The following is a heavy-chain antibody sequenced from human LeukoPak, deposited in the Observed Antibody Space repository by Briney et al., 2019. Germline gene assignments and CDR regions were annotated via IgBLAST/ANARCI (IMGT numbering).Heavy chain of an antibody. CDR1: GGSFSGYY. J-gene: IGHJ4*02. CDR2: INHSGST. V-gene: IGHV4-34*01. CDR3: ARGFPMTYYYGSGSYYNRYYFDY. D-gene: IGHD3-10*01. Sequence: SETLSLTCAVYGGSFSGYYWSWIRQPPGKGLEWIGEINHSGSTNYNPSLKSRVTISVDTSKNQSSLKLSSVTAADTAVYYCARGFPMTYYYGSGSYYNRYYFDYWGQGTLVTVSS.